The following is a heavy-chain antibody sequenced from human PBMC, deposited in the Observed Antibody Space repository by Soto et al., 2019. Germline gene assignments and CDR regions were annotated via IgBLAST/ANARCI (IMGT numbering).Heavy chain of an antibody. CDR1: DGSISNFY. CDR2: ISSSGNT. J-gene: IGHJ4*02. Sequence: SETLSLTCTVSDGSISNFYWSWIRQPPCKGLEWIGYISSSGNTNYNPSLKSRVSISVDTSKNQFSLNLTSVTAADTAVYYCARAPMVLTRSYFDSWGQGTPVTVSS. D-gene: IGHD3-22*01. V-gene: IGHV4-59*01. CDR3: ARAPMVLTRSYFDS.